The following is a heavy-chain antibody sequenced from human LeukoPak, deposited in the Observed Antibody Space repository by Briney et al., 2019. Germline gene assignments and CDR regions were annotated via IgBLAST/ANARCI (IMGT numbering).Heavy chain of an antibody. V-gene: IGHV3-7*03. J-gene: IGHJ4*02. D-gene: IGHD3-3*01. CDR1: GFTFSNYW. CDR2: IKEDGSEK. Sequence: PGGSLRLSCAASGFTFSNYWMSWVRQAPGKGLEWVANIKEDGSEKDYVDSVKGRFTISRDNAKNSLFLQMNSLRAEDTAVYYCARGWTERSFFGNWGQGTLVTVSS. CDR3: ARGWTERSFFGN.